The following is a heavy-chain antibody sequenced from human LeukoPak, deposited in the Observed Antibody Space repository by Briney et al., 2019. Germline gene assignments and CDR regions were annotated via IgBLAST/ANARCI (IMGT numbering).Heavy chain of an antibody. J-gene: IGHJ5*02. V-gene: IGHV3-21*04. CDR1: GFTFSLYS. D-gene: IGHD2-21*01. CDR3: ARGGGLWDRRFDP. Sequence: GGSLRLSCAASGFTFSLYSMNWVRQAPGKGLEWVSSISSSSNYIYYADSVKGRFTISRDNSKNTLYLQMNSLRAEDTAVYYCARGGGLWDRRFDPWGQGTLVTVSS. CDR2: ISSSSNYI.